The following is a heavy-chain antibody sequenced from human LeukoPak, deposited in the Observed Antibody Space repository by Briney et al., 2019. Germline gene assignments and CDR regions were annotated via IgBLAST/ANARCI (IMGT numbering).Heavy chain of an antibody. V-gene: IGHV1-18*01. CDR1: GYTFTSYG. J-gene: IGHJ4*02. CDR2: ISAHNGNT. CDR3: AARSGTYPYYFDY. Sequence: ASVTVSCKASGYTFTSYGISWVRQAPGQGLEYMGWISAHNGNTNYAQKLQGRVTMTTDTSTSTAHVELRSLRSDGTAVYYCAARSGTYPYYFDYWGQGTLVTVSS. D-gene: IGHD1-26*01.